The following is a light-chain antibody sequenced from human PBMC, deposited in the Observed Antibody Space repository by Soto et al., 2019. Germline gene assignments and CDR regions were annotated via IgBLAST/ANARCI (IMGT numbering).Light chain of an antibody. CDR2: EVT. Sequence: QSVLTQPASVSGSPGQSITISCTGTSSDVGGYNYVSWYQQHPGKAPKLLIYEVTNRPSGVSNRFSASKSGNTASLTISGLQTEDEAYYYCSSYTSSSTRVFGGGTQLTVL. V-gene: IGLV2-14*01. CDR1: SSDVGGYNY. J-gene: IGLJ3*02. CDR3: SSYTSSSTRV.